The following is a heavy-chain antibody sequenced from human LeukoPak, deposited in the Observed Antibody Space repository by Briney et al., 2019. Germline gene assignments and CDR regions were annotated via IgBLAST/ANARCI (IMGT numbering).Heavy chain of an antibody. CDR3: ARDRSPSDTAMDAFDI. CDR1: GFTFSSYS. CDR2: IGSSSSYI. V-gene: IGHV3-21*01. Sequence: GGSLRLSCAASGFTFSSYSMNWVRQAPGKGLEWVSSIGSSSSYIYYADSVKGRFTISRDNAKNSLYLQMNSLRAEDTAVYYCARDRSPSDTAMDAFDIWGQGTMVTVSS. D-gene: IGHD5-18*01. J-gene: IGHJ3*02.